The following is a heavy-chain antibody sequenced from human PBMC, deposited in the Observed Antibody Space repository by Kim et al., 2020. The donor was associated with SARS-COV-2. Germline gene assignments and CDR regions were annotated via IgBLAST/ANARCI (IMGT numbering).Heavy chain of an antibody. V-gene: IGHV3-11*03. CDR2: ISSSGTYI. J-gene: IGHJ4*02. CDR1: GFAFSDYQ. Sequence: GGSLRLSCAASGFAFSDYQMSWIRQAPGKGLEWVSFISSSGTYINYADSVKGRFTISRDNAKNSLYLQMNSLRVEDTAVYYCARSRYTGTTGPFFDYWGQGTLVTVSS. D-gene: IGHD3-16*02. CDR3: ARSRYTGTTGPFFDY.